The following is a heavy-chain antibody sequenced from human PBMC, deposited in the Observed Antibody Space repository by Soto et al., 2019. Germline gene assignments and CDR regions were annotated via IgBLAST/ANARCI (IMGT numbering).Heavy chain of an antibody. CDR1: GGSISSSTYY. CDR3: ARVPTTMYYFDS. CDR2: IYYSGST. D-gene: IGHD3-10*02. Sequence: SETLSLTCTVSGGSISSSTYYWGWIRQPPGKGLEWIGSIYYSGSTYYNPSLKSRVTISVDTSKNQFSLKLSSVTAADTAVYYCARVPTTMYYFDSWGQGTLVTVS. V-gene: IGHV4-39*07. J-gene: IGHJ4*02.